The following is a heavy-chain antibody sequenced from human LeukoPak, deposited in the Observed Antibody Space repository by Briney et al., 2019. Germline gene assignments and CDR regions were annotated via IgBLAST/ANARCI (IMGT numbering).Heavy chain of an antibody. CDR3: ARCRDPYYYYGMDV. J-gene: IGHJ6*02. Sequence: GGSLRLSCAASGFTFSSYAMRWVRQAPGKGLEWVAVISYDGSNKYYADSVKGRFTISRDNSKNTLYLQMNSLRAEDTAVYYCARCRDPYYYYGMDVWGQGTTVTVSS. CDR1: GFTFSSYA. CDR2: ISYDGSNK. V-gene: IGHV3-30*04.